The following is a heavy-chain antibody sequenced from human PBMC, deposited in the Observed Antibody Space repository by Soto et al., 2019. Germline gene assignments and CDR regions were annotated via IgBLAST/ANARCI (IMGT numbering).Heavy chain of an antibody. CDR2: IIPVFGTP. CDR3: ARGDATKIVVTTYYAMDV. Sequence: QVQLVQSGAEVKKPGSSVKVSCKASGGSLSNYGISWVRQAPGQGLEWLGAIIPVFGTPNYAQKFQDRVTFTADESTTTVDMEVRSLTSEDTAVYYCARGDATKIVVTTYYAMDVWGQGTTVTVSS. V-gene: IGHV1-69*12. J-gene: IGHJ6*02. D-gene: IGHD3-22*01. CDR1: GGSLSNYG.